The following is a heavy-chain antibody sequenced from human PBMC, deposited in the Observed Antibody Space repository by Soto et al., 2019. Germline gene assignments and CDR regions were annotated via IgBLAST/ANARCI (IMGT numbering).Heavy chain of an antibody. V-gene: IGHV3-23*01. Sequence: GGSLSLSCAASGFTFGSYAINWVRQAPGKGLEWVSSINPSGGGTYYADSVKGRFTISRDNSKNTLYLQMNSLRAEDSAAYYCAARRYSFGYDYWGQGALVTVYS. J-gene: IGHJ4*02. CDR1: GFTFGSYA. D-gene: IGHD5-18*01. CDR2: INPSGGGT. CDR3: AARRYSFGYDY.